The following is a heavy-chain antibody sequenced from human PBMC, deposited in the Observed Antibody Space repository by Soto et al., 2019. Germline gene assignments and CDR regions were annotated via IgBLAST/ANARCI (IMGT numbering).Heavy chain of an antibody. CDR3: ARVPDR. D-gene: IGHD2-2*01. V-gene: IGHV4-31*03. J-gene: IGHJ5*02. CDR1: GGSLNSATNY. CDR2: IYYSGTT. Sequence: PSETLSLTCTVSGGSLNSATNYWSWIRQHPVKGLEWIGYIYYSGTTYYNPSLKSRVKLSLDTSKNQFSLRLSSVTAADSAVYYCARVPDRWGQGTLVTV.